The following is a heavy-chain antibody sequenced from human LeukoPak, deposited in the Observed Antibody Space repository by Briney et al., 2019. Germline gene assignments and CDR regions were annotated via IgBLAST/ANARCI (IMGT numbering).Heavy chain of an antibody. J-gene: IGHJ5*02. CDR1: GGSISGDGQY. Sequence: SETLSLTCTVSGGSISGDGQYWSWIRQHPAKVLEWIGYIYYSGNSYYNPSLKSRVSISADTSENQFSLQFNSVTAADTAVYYCARVIVSYRYDANWFDPWGQGTLVTVSS. D-gene: IGHD2-8*01. CDR2: IYYSGNS. CDR3: ARVIVSYRYDANWFDP. V-gene: IGHV4-31*03.